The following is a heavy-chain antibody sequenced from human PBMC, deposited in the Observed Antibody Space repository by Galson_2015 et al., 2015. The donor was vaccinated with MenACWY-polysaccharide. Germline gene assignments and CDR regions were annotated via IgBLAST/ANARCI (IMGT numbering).Heavy chain of an antibody. CDR3: ARGPRTDAFDI. CDR1: GFTFSSYS. D-gene: IGHD1-14*01. V-gene: IGHV3-48*04. CDR2: ISSSSSTI. J-gene: IGHJ3*02. Sequence: SLRLSCAASGFTFSSYSMNWVRQAPGKGLEWVSYISSSSSTIYYADSVKGRFTISRDNAKNSLYLQMNSLRAEDTAVYYCARGPRTDAFDIWGQGTMVTVSS.